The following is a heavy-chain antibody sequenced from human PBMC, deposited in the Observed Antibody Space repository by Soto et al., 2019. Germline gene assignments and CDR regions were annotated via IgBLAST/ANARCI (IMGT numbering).Heavy chain of an antibody. D-gene: IGHD3-10*01. CDR1: GFTFDDYA. CDR3: AKDTYYYGSGSYSFDY. Sequence: TGGSLRLSCAASGFTFDDYAMHWVRQAPGKGLEWVSGISWNSGSIGYADSVKGRFTISRDNANYSLYLQMNSLRAEDTALYYCAKDTYYYGSGSYSFDYWGQGTLVTVSS. V-gene: IGHV3-9*01. J-gene: IGHJ4*02. CDR2: ISWNSGSI.